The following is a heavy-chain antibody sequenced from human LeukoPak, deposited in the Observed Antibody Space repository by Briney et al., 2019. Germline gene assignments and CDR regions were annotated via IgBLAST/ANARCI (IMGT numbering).Heavy chain of an antibody. J-gene: IGHJ4*02. CDR2: INSDGSST. Sequence: GGSLRLSCAASGFTFSSYWMHWVRQAPGKGLVWVSRINSDGSSTSYADSVKGRFTISRDNAKNSLYLQMNSLRAEDTAVYYCARGGLVPTPPFDYWGQGTLVTVSS. CDR3: ARGGLVPTPPFDY. D-gene: IGHD1-26*01. V-gene: IGHV3-74*01. CDR1: GFTFSSYW.